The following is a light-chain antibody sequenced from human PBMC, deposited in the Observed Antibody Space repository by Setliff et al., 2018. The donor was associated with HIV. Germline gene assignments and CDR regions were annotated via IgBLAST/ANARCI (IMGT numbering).Light chain of an antibody. CDR1: SSDVGGYNY. J-gene: IGLJ1*01. V-gene: IGLV2-11*01. CDR3: SSYTSTSAYV. CDR2: DVT. Sequence: QSALTQPRSVSGSPGQSVTISCTGTSSDVGGYNYVSWYQQHPGKAPKVMIYDVTKRPSEVPDRFSGSKSGNTASLTISGLQAEDEADYYCSSYTSTSAYVFGTGTKVTVL.